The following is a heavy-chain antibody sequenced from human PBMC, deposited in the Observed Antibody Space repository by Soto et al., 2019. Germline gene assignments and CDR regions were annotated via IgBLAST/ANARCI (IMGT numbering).Heavy chain of an antibody. Sequence: SETLSLTCTVIGDSVSSNNYYWSWVRQRPGKGLEWIGYIHYSGDSYDNPSLTSRITMSMDVSKNQFSLNLRSVTAADTAIYYCARDVNDSSGSQGFDYWGQGTLVTVSS. J-gene: IGHJ4*02. CDR2: IHYSGDS. D-gene: IGHD3-22*01. V-gene: IGHV4-31*03. CDR3: ARDVNDSSGSQGFDY. CDR1: GDSVSSNNYY.